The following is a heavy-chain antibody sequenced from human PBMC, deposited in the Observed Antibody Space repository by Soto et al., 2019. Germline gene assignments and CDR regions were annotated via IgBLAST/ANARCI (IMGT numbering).Heavy chain of an antibody. CDR1: GFTFGDYA. CDR3: TRVAEKTKKMDV. J-gene: IGHJ6*02. CDR2: IRSKAYGGTT. V-gene: IGHV3-49*03. Sequence: GGSLRLSCTASGFTFGDYAMSWFRQAPGKGLEWVGFIRSKAYGGTTEYVASVKGRFTISRDDSKSIAYLQMNSLKTEDTAVYYCTRVAEKTKKMDVWGQGTTVTVSS.